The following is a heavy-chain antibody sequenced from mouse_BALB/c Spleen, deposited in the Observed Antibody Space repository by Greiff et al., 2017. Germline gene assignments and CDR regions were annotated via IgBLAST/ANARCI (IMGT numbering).Heavy chain of an antibody. V-gene: IGHV2-9*02. Sequence: QVQLKESGPGLVAPSQSLSITCTVSGFSLTSYGVHWVRQPPGMGLEWLGVIWAGGSTNYNSALMSRLSISKDNSKSQVFLKMNSLQTDDTAMYYCARNGNFYFDYWGQGTTLTVSS. D-gene: IGHD2-1*01. CDR1: GFSLTSYG. CDR3: ARNGNFYFDY. CDR2: IWAGGST. J-gene: IGHJ2*01.